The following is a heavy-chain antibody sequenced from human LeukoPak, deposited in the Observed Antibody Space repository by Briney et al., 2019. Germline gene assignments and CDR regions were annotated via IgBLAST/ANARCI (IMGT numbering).Heavy chain of an antibody. V-gene: IGHV3-23*01. CDR3: AKVKVTMVRGVIYHFDY. CDR2: ISGSGGST. CDR1: GFTFSSYA. Sequence: GGSLRLSCAASGFTFSSYAMSWVRQAPGKGLEWVSAISGSGGSTYYADSVKGRFTISRDNSKNTLYLQMNSLRAEDTAVYYCAKVKVTMVRGVIYHFDYWGQGTLVTVSS. D-gene: IGHD3-10*01. J-gene: IGHJ4*02.